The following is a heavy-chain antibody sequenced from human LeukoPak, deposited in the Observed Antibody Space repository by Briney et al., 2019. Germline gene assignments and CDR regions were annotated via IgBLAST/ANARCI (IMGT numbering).Heavy chain of an antibody. CDR3: ARGRMGLTGYFDY. V-gene: IGHV4-34*01. J-gene: IGHJ4*02. CDR2: INLRGST. D-gene: IGHD3-9*01. Sequence: SETLSLTCAVYGGSFNDYYWNWIRQPPGKGLEWIGEINLRGSTTYNPSLKSRVTISLDESKNQFSLKLSSVTAADTAVYYCARGRMGLTGYFDYWGQGTLVTVSS. CDR1: GGSFNDYY.